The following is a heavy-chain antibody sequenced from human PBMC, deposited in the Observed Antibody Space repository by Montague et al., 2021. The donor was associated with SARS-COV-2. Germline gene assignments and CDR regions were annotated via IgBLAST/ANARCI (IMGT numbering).Heavy chain of an antibody. CDR1: GGSINSYY. D-gene: IGHD3-10*01. Sequence: SETLSLTCTVSGGSINSYYWSWVRQSPGKGLEWIGYTYHNGITNSNPSLKSRVTISVDTSKNQFSLNLNSMTAADTAVYYCARAIPNPKLLWFGELLYINYFDYWGQGTLVTVSS. CDR2: TYHNGIT. J-gene: IGHJ4*02. CDR3: ARAIPNPKLLWFGELLYINYFDY. V-gene: IGHV4-59*08.